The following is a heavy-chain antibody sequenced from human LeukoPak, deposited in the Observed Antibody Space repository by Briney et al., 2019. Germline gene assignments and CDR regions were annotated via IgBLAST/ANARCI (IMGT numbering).Heavy chain of an antibody. V-gene: IGHV1-2*02. D-gene: IGHD5-18*01. CDR1: VYTFTGYY. CDR3: ARGYRGYSYGLNWFDP. J-gene: IGHJ5*02. Sequence: ASVKVSCKASVYTFTGYYMHWVRQAPGQGGEGVGWINPNSGGTNYAQKFQGRVTMTRDTSISTAYMELSRLRSDDTAVYYCARGYRGYSYGLNWFDPWGQGTLVTVSS. CDR2: INPNSGGT.